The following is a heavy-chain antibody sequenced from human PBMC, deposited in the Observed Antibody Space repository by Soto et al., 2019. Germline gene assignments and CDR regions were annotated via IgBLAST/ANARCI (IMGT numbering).Heavy chain of an antibody. V-gene: IGHV2-5*02. CDR1: GFSLTSSGVA. CDR3: ARDSSGWQGFDY. J-gene: IGHJ4*02. D-gene: IGHD6-19*01. Sequence: GSGPTLVNPTQTLTLTCTFSGFSLTSSGVAVGWIRQPPGKALEWLALIYWDDDKRYSPSLKSRLTITKDTSKNQVVLTMANIDPVDTATYYCARDSSGWQGFDYWGQGTLVTVSS. CDR2: IYWDDDK.